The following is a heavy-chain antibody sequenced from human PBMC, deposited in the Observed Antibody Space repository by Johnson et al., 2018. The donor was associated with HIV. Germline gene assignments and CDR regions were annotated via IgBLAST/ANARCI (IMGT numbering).Heavy chain of an antibody. V-gene: IGHV3-20*04. D-gene: IGHD3-22*01. Sequence: EVQLVESGGDVVRPGGSLRISCVASGSKLYEYDVSWVRQVPGKGLEWVSGINWRGGGTAYADSVKGRFTVSSDNAKNSLYLQMNSLRAEDTALYYCARAMYYYDTSGYLIRPRAFDIWGQGTVVTVSS. CDR1: GSKLYEYD. J-gene: IGHJ3*02. CDR2: INWRGGGT. CDR3: ARAMYYYDTSGYLIRPRAFDI.